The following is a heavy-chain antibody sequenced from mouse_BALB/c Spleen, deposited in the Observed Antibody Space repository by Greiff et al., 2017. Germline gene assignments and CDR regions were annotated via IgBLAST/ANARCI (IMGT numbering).Heavy chain of an antibody. CDR1: GFSLTSYG. CDR2: IWAGGST. D-gene: IGHD2-4*01. Sequence: VQLQESGPGLVAPSQSLSITCTVSGFSLTSYGVHWVRQPPGKGLEWLGVIWAGGSTNYNSALMSRLSISKDNSKSQVFLKMNSLQTDDTAMYYCARDDYDGERYAMDYWGQGTSVTVSS. V-gene: IGHV2-9*02. CDR3: ARDDYDGERYAMDY. J-gene: IGHJ4*01.